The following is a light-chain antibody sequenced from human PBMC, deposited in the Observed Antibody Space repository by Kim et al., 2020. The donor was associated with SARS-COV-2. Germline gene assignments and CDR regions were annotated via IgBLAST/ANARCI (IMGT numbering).Light chain of an antibody. CDR1: QSVSSSY. J-gene: IGKJ4*01. V-gene: IGKV3-20*01. CDR3: QYYGRSLT. CDR2: GAS. Sequence: LSPGERATLSCRASQSVSSSYLAWYQQKRGQAPRLLIYGASSRATGIPDRFSGSGSGTDFTLTVSRLEPEDFGVYYCQYYGRSLTFGGGTKVDIK.